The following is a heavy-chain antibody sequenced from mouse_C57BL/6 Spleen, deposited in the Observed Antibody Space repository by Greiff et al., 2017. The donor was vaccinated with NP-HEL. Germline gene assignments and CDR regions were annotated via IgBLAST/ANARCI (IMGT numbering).Heavy chain of an antibody. J-gene: IGHJ1*03. Sequence: QVQLKESGAELVRPGTSVKVSCKASGYAFTNYLIEWVKQRPGQGLEWIGVINPGSGGTNYNEKFKGKATLTADKSSSTAYMQLSSLTSEDSAVYFCASVSYGYFDVWGTGTTVTVSS. V-gene: IGHV1-54*01. CDR2: INPGSGGT. CDR1: GYAFTNYL. CDR3: ASVSYGYFDV.